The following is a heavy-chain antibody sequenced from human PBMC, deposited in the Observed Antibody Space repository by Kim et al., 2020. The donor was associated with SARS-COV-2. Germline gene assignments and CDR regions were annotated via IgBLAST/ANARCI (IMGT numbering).Heavy chain of an antibody. J-gene: IGHJ4*02. CDR3: ARANGSGWYVFDY. D-gene: IGHD6-19*01. Sequence: NPSLQSRVTISVDTSKNQFSLKLSSVTAADTAVYYCARANGSGWYVFDYWGQGTLVTVSS. V-gene: IGHV4-59*01.